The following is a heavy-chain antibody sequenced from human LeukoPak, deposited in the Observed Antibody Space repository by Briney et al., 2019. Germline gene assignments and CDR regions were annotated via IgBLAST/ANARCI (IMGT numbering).Heavy chain of an antibody. Sequence: ASVKVSCKASGGTFSSYAISWVRQTPGQGLEWMGRIIPIFGTANYAQKFQGRVTITTDESTSTAYMELSSLRSEDTAVYYCASQKGVVGVDYWGQGTLATVSS. CDR2: IIPIFGTA. D-gene: IGHD1-26*01. J-gene: IGHJ4*02. V-gene: IGHV1-69*05. CDR3: ASQKGVVGVDY. CDR1: GGTFSSYA.